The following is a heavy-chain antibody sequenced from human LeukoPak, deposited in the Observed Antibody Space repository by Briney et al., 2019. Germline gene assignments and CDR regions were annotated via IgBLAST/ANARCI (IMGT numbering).Heavy chain of an antibody. J-gene: IGHJ4*02. CDR3: ARGTWSSSIDY. D-gene: IGHD6-6*01. CDR1: GGSISSGYYC. CDR2: IYYGGT. V-gene: IGHV4-30-4*01. Sequence: SETLSLTCTVSGGSISSGYYCWSWIRQPPGKGLEYIGYIYYGGTYYNPSLKSRVTISVDTPKNQFSLKLSSVTAADTAVYYCARGTWSSSIDYWGQGTLVTVSS.